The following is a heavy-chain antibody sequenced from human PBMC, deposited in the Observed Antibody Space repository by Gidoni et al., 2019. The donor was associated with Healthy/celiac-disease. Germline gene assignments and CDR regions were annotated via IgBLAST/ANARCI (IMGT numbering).Heavy chain of an antibody. D-gene: IGHD6-19*01. CDR3: AKAQNGYSSGWFDAFDI. J-gene: IGHJ3*02. CDR2: ISWNSGSI. Sequence: EVQLVESGGGLVQPGRSLRLSCAASGFTFDDYAMHWVRQAPGKGLEWVSGISWNSGSIGYADSVKGRFTISRDNVKNSLYLQMNSLRAEDTALYYCAKAQNGYSSGWFDAFDIWGQGTMVTVSS. CDR1: GFTFDDYA. V-gene: IGHV3-9*01.